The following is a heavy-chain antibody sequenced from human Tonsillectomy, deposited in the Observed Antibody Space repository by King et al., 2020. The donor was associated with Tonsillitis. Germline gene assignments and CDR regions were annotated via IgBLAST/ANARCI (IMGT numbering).Heavy chain of an antibody. J-gene: IGHJ4*02. CDR1: GFTFSSYS. CDR3: ARDPGYCSGGSCYPDY. V-gene: IGHV3-21*01. CDR2: ISSSSSYI. Sequence: VQLVESGGGLVKPVGSLRLSCAASGFTFSSYSMTWVRQAPGKGLEWVSSISSSSSYIYYADSVKGRFTISRDNAKNSLNLQMNSLRAEDTGVYYCARDPGYCSGGSCYPDYWGQGTLVTVSS. D-gene: IGHD2-15*01.